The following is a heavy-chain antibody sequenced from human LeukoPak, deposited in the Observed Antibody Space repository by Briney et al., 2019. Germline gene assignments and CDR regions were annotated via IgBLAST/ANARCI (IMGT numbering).Heavy chain of an antibody. J-gene: IGHJ4*02. CDR2: ISSSSSYI. CDR3: ARDLALDYDFWSGYRMVNYFDY. CDR1: GFTFSSYS. V-gene: IGHV3-21*01. Sequence: KPGGSLRLSCEASGFTFSSYSMNWVRQAPGKGLEWVSAISSSSSYIYYADSVKGRFTISRDNAKNSLYLQMNSLRAEDTAVYYCARDLALDYDFWSGYRMVNYFDYWGQGTLVTVSS. D-gene: IGHD3-3*01.